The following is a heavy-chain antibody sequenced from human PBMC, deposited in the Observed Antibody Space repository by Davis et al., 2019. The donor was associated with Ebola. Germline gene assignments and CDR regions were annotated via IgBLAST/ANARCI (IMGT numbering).Heavy chain of an antibody. CDR3: ARGNSTARFKDF. J-gene: IGHJ4*02. D-gene: IGHD2-21*02. CDR2: MNPNSGNT. V-gene: IGHV1-8*02. CDR1: GYTFTSYD. Sequence: ASVKVSCKASGYTFTSYDINWVRQSTGQGLEWMGWMNPNSGNTGYAQKFQGRVTITSDTSTSTVYMELRSLRSDDTAVYYCARGNSTARFKDFWGQGTLVTVSS.